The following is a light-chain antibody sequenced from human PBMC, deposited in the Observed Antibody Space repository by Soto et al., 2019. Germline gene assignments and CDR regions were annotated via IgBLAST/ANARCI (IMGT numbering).Light chain of an antibody. Sequence: EIVLTQSPGTLSLSPGERSTLSCRASQSLTSIYLAWYQQKPGQAPRLLIYGASTRATGIPARFSGSGSGTEFTLPVSSLQSEDFAVYYCQQYNNWPPITFGQGTRLEIK. J-gene: IGKJ5*01. V-gene: IGKV3-15*01. CDR1: QSLTSIY. CDR2: GAS. CDR3: QQYNNWPPIT.